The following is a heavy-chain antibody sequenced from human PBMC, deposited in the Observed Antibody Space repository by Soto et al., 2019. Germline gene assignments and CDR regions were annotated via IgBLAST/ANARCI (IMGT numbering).Heavy chain of an antibody. CDR3: ARGGSGSDWDYYGMDV. J-gene: IGHJ6*02. CDR1: ALTASKNY. D-gene: IGHD3-10*01. Sequence: EVQVVESGGGLVQPGGSLRLSCAGSALTASKNYMSWVRQPPGKGLEWVSVIYSGGTTYYADSVKDRFSISRDNSKSTLYLQMDNLRAGDTAVYYCARGGSGSDWDYYGMDVWGQGTTVTVSS. CDR2: IYSGGTT. V-gene: IGHV3-66*01.